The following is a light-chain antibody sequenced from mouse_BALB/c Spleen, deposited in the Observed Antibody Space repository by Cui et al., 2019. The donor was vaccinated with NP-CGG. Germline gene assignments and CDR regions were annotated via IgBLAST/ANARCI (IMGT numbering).Light chain of an antibody. Sequence: QAVVTQESALTTSPGETVTLTCRSSTGAVTTGNYANWVQERPDHLFTGLIGGINNRAPGVPARFSGSLLGDKAALTITGAQTEDESIYFCALWYSNHWVFGGGTKLTVL. CDR2: GIN. CDR3: ALWYSNHWV. V-gene: IGLV1*01. J-gene: IGLJ1*01. CDR1: TGAVTTGNY.